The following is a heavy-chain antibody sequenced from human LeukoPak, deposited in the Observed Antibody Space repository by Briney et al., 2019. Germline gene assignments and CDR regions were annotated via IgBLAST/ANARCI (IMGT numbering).Heavy chain of an antibody. V-gene: IGHV1-69*04. CDR1: GGTFSSYA. D-gene: IGHD5-12*01. CDR3: ARDRIVATTPDY. CDR2: IIPILGIA. J-gene: IGHJ4*02. Sequence: SVKVSCKASGGTFSSYAISWVRQAPGQGLEWMGRIIPILGIANYAQKFQGRVTITADKSTSTAYMELSSLRSEDTAVYYCARDRIVATTPDYWGQGTLVTVSS.